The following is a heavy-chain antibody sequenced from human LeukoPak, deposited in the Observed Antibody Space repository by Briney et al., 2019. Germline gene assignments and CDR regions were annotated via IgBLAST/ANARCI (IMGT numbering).Heavy chain of an antibody. Sequence: GGSLRLSCAVSRFAFSNYGMSWVRQAPGKGLEWVSAISGSGGSTYYADSVKGRFTISRDNSKNTLYLQMNSLRAEDTAVYYCAKDGYYTRNDYWGQGTLVTVSS. D-gene: IGHD3-22*01. CDR2: ISGSGGST. J-gene: IGHJ4*02. CDR1: RFAFSNYG. CDR3: AKDGYYTRNDY. V-gene: IGHV3-23*01.